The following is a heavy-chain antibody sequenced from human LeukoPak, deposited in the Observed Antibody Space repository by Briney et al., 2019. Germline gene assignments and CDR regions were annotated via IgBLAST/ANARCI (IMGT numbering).Heavy chain of an antibody. J-gene: IGHJ4*02. CDR3: ARRGVAARRRFDY. V-gene: IGHV4-34*01. D-gene: IGHD6-6*01. Sequence: SETLSLTCAVYVGSFSGYYWSWIRQPPGKGLEWIGEINHSGSTNYNTSLKSRVTISVDTSKNQFSLKLSSVTAADTAVYYCARRGVAARRRFDYWGQGTLVTVSS. CDR2: INHSGST. CDR1: VGSFSGYY.